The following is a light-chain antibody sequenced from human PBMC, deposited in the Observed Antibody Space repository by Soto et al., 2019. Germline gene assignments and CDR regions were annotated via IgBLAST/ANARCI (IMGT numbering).Light chain of an antibody. Sequence: QSALTQPASVSGSPGQSITISCTGTSSDIGNYDFVSWYQQVPGTAPKAMIYEVSSRPSGVSNRFSGSKSGNTASLTISGLQAEDEAYYYCQSYDKRLTAYVFGTGTKVTVL. J-gene: IGLJ1*01. V-gene: IGLV2-14*01. CDR1: SSDIGNYDF. CDR2: EVS. CDR3: QSYDKRLTAYV.